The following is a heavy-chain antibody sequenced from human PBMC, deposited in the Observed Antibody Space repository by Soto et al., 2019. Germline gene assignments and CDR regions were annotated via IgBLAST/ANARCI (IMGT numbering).Heavy chain of an antibody. CDR1: GGTFSSYA. CDR2: IIPIFGTA. J-gene: IGHJ6*02. CDR3: ARYGAYCTNGVCRGIYYYYGMDV. Sequence: SVKVSCKASGGTFSSYAISWVRQAPGQGLEWMGGIIPIFGTANYAQKFQGRVTITADESTSTAYMELSSLRSEDTAVYYCARYGAYCTNGVCRGIYYYYGMDVWGQGTTVTVSS. V-gene: IGHV1-69*13. D-gene: IGHD2-8*01.